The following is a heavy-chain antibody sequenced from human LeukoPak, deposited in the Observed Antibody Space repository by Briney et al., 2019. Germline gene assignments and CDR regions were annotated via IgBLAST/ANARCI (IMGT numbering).Heavy chain of an antibody. CDR1: GYTFTSYD. CDR3: ASSTGRYSSN. J-gene: IGHJ4*02. V-gene: IGHV1-8*01. Sequence: ASVKVSCKASGYTFTSYDINWVRQATGQGLEWMGWMNPNSGNTGYAQKFQGRVTMTTDTSTSTAYMELRSLRSDDTAVYYCASSTGRYSSNWGQGTLVTVSS. CDR2: MNPNSGNT. D-gene: IGHD6-19*01.